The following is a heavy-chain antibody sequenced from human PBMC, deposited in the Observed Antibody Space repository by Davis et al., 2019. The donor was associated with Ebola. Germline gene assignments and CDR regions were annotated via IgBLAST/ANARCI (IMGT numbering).Heavy chain of an antibody. Sequence: GESLKISCAASGFTVSSNYMSWVRQAPGKGLEWVSVIYSGGSTYYADPVKGRFTISRHNSKNTLYLQMNSLRAEDTAVYYCARVHRYAFDIWGQGTMVTVSS. J-gene: IGHJ3*02. V-gene: IGHV3-53*04. CDR1: GFTVSSNY. CDR2: IYSGGST. D-gene: IGHD3-9*01. CDR3: ARVHRYAFDI.